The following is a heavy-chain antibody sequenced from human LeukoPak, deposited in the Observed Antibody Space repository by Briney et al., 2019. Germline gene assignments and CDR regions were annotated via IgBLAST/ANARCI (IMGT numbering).Heavy chain of an antibody. D-gene: IGHD3-3*01. CDR1: GGSISSGGYY. Sequence: SETLSLTCTVSGGSISSGGYYWSWIRQHPGKGLEWIGYIYYSGSTYYNPSLKSRVTISVDTPKNQFSLKLSSVTAADTAVYYCARVVPSITIFGVVRTGPWFDPWGQGTLVTVSS. CDR3: ARVVPSITIFGVVRTGPWFDP. J-gene: IGHJ5*02. CDR2: IYYSGST. V-gene: IGHV4-31*03.